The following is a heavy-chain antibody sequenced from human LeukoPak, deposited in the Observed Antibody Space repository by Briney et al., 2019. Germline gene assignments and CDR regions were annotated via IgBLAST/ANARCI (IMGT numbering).Heavy chain of an antibody. Sequence: SETLSLTCAVYGGSFGGYYWSWIRQPPGKGLEWIGEINHSGSTNYNPSLKSRVTISVDTSKNQFSLKLSSVTAADTAVYYCARRRAEDYYDSSGNFDYWGQGTLVTVSS. V-gene: IGHV4-34*01. D-gene: IGHD3-22*01. CDR3: ARRRAEDYYDSSGNFDY. CDR2: INHSGST. CDR1: GGSFGGYY. J-gene: IGHJ4*02.